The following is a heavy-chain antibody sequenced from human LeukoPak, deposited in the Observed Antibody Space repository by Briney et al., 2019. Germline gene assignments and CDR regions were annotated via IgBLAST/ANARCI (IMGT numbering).Heavy chain of an antibody. CDR1: GGSISSGIYY. CDR2: IYYSGNT. CDR3: ARHVRQQLPPKAFDY. V-gene: IGHV4-39*01. D-gene: IGHD6-13*01. J-gene: IGHJ4*02. Sequence: PSETLSLTCTVPGGSISSGIYYWGWIRQPPGKGLEWIGSIYYSGNTYYHPSLKSRVTISVDTSKNQLSLKLNSVTAADTAVYYCARHVRQQLPPKAFDYWGQGTLVTVSS.